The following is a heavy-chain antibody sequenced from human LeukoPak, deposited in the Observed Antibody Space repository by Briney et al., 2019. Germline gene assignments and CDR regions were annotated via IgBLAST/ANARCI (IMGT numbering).Heavy chain of an antibody. D-gene: IGHD3-10*01. J-gene: IGHJ4*02. CDR1: GYTFTGYY. Sequence: ASVKVSCKASGYTFTGYYMHWARQAPGQGLEWMGWINPNSGGTNYAQKFQGRVTMTRDTSISTAYMELSRLRSDDTAVYYCARRYGSGSSGTFDYWGQGTLVTVSS. CDR2: INPNSGGT. V-gene: IGHV1-2*02. CDR3: ARRYGSGSSGTFDY.